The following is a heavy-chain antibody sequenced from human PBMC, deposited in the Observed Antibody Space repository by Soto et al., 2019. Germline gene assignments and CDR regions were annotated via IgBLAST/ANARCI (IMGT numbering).Heavy chain of an antibody. Sequence: GGSLRLSCAASGFTFSSYSMNWVRQAPGKGLEWVSYISSSSRTIYCADSVRGRFTISRDNAKNSLYLQMNSLRAEDTAVYYCAREWDGDGYNSGWFDPWGQGTLVTVSS. CDR1: GFTFSSYS. J-gene: IGHJ5*02. CDR2: ISSSSRTI. CDR3: AREWDGDGYNSGWFDP. V-gene: IGHV3-48*01. D-gene: IGHD5-12*01.